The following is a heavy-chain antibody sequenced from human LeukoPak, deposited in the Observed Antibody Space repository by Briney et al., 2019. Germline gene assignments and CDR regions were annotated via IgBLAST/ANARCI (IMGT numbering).Heavy chain of an antibody. CDR1: GYTFTSYG. J-gene: IGHJ5*02. CDR2: ISAYNGNT. D-gene: IGHD2-2*01. V-gene: IGHV1-18*01. CDR3: ARDLNIVVVPAASYNWFDP. Sequence: ASVKVSCKASGYTFTSYGISWVRQAPGQGLEWMGWISAYNGNTNYAQKLQGRVTMTTDTSTSTAYMELRSLRSDDTAVYYCARDLNIVVVPAASYNWFDPWGQGTLVTVSS.